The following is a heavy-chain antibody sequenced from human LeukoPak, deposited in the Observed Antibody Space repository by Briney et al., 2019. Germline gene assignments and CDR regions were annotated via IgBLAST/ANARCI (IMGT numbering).Heavy chain of an antibody. CDR3: ARVRGYSYGSGAFDI. CDR2: INPNSGGT. V-gene: IGHV1-2*05. D-gene: IGHD5-18*01. Sequence: GASVKVSCKASGYTFTGYYMHWVRQAPGQGLEWMGRINPNSGGTNYAQKFQGRVTMTRDTSISTAYMELSRLRSDDTVVYYCARVRGYSYGSGAFDIWGQGTMVTVSS. J-gene: IGHJ3*02. CDR1: GYTFTGYY.